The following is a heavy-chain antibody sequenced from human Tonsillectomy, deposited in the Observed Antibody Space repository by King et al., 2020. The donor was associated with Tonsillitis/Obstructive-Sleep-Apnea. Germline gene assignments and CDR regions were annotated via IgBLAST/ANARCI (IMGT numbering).Heavy chain of an antibody. Sequence: QLQESGPGLVKPSETLSLTCTVSGGSISSSNYYWGWIRQPPGKGLEWIGTIYYSGSTYYNPSLKSRVTIFVDTSKNQFSLKLSSVTAAATAVYYCARDSIVIVVVPAAKWGQGTLVTVSS. D-gene: IGHD2-2*01. CDR1: GGSISSSNYY. J-gene: IGHJ4*02. V-gene: IGHV4-39*02. CDR2: IYYSGST. CDR3: ARDSIVIVVVPAAK.